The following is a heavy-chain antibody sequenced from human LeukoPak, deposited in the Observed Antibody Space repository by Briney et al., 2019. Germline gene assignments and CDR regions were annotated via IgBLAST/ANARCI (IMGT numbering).Heavy chain of an antibody. CDR1: GYTFTSYY. J-gene: IGHJ4*02. CDR2: INPNGGST. V-gene: IGHV1-46*01. CDR3: ARGGMVRDRRHFQFDH. D-gene: IGHD3-10*01. Sequence: GASVKVSCKASGYTFTSYYMHWVRQAPGQGLEWMGIINPNGGSTIYAQKFQGRVTMTRDTSTSTVYMDLTSLRSEDTAVYYCARGGMVRDRRHFQFDHWGQGTLVTVPS.